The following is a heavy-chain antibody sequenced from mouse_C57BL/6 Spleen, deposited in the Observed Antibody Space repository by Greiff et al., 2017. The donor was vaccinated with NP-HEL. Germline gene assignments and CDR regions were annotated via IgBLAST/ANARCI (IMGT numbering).Heavy chain of an antibody. CDR1: GYTFTSYW. Sequence: QVQLQQSGAELVKPGASVKLSCKASGYTFTSYWMHWVKQRPGQGLEWIGMIHPNSGSTNYNEKFKSKATLTVDKSSSTAYMQLSSLASEDSAVYYCARREVITGGGLAWFAYWGQGTLVTVSA. V-gene: IGHV1-64*01. D-gene: IGHD4-1*01. J-gene: IGHJ3*01. CDR3: ARREVITGGGLAWFAY. CDR2: IHPNSGST.